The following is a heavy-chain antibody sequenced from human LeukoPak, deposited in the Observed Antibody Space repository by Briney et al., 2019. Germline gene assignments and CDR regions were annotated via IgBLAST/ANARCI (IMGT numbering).Heavy chain of an antibody. CDR2: INPSGGST. CDR1: GYTFTSYD. CDR3: ARGETTSSMVRGYGFFRP. D-gene: IGHD3-10*01. Sequence: GASVKVSCKASGYTFTSYDVHWVRQAPGQGLEWVGIINPSGGSTVYAQKFQGRVTMTRDTSTSTVYMELSSLRSEDTAVYYCARGETTSSMVRGYGFFRPWGQGTLVTVSS. J-gene: IGHJ5*02. V-gene: IGHV1-46*01.